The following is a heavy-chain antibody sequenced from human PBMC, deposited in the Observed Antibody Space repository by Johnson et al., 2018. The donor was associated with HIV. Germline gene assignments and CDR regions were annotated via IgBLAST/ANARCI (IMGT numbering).Heavy chain of an antibody. V-gene: IGHV3-9*01. D-gene: IGHD4-23*01. J-gene: IGHJ3*02. Sequence: VLLVESGGGLVQPGRSLRLSCTASGFTFDDYAMHWVRQAAGKGLEWVSGISWNSDTIDYADSVKGRFTISRDNAKNSLYLQMNSLRAEDTALYYCAKDYLRWPRQSCAFDIGGQGTMVTVSS. CDR2: ISWNSDTI. CDR1: GFTFDDYA. CDR3: AKDYLRWPRQSCAFDI.